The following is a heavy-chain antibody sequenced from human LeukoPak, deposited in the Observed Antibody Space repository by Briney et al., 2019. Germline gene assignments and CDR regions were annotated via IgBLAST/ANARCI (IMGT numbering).Heavy chain of an antibody. D-gene: IGHD3-22*01. J-gene: IGHJ4*02. Sequence: GGSLRLSCAVSGFTFSSYWMHWVRQAPGKGLVWVSRISSDGSGTSYADSVKGRFTISRDNAKNTLYLQMNSLRAEDTGVYYCARANHPTYYDSSGYYQDCWGQGTLVTVSS. CDR3: ARANHPTYYDSSGYYQDC. CDR2: ISSDGSGT. CDR1: GFTFSSYW. V-gene: IGHV3-74*01.